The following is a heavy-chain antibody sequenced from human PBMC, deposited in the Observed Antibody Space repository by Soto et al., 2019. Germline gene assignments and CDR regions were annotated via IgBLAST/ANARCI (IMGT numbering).Heavy chain of an antibody. V-gene: IGHV1-69*02. CDR1: GGTFSSYT. CDR2: IIPILGIA. Sequence: QVQLVQSGAEVKKPGSSVKVSCKASGGTFSSYTISWVRQAPGQGLEWMGRIIPILGIANYAQKFQGRVTITADKSTSTAYMEMSSVRSEDTAVYYCARGRSNQLLYSKNPDGFDPWGQGTLVTVSS. D-gene: IGHD2-2*02. J-gene: IGHJ5*02. CDR3: ARGRSNQLLYSKNPDGFDP.